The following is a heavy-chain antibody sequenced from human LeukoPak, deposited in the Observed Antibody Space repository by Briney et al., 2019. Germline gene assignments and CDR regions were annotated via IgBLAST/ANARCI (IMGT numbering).Heavy chain of an antibody. CDR1: GFTVSSNY. D-gene: IGHD2-8*01. Sequence: GGSLRLSCAASGFTVSSNYMSWVRQAPGKGLEWVSVIYSGGSTYYADSVKGRFTISRDNSKNTLYLQMNSLRAEDTAVYYCARDRNGGYLDYWGQGTLVTVSS. CDR3: ARDRNGGYLDY. J-gene: IGHJ4*02. V-gene: IGHV3-53*01. CDR2: IYSGGST.